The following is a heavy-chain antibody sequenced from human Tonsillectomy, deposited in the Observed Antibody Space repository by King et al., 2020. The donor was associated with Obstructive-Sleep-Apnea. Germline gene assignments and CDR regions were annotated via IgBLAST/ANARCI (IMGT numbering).Heavy chain of an antibody. CDR1: GYTFSKYW. V-gene: IGHV5-51*01. CDR3: VRRNNFFDY. CDR2: IDPGDSQT. J-gene: IGHJ4*02. Sequence: QLVQSGAELKRPGESLNISCKGSGYTFSKYWIGWVRQMPGKGLEWMVIIDPGDSQTKYSPSFQGQVSISDDTSINTAYLHWSSLKASDTAMYFCVRRNNFFDYWGQGALVTVSS.